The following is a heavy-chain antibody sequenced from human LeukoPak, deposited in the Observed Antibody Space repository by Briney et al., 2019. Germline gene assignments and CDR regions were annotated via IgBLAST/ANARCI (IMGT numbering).Heavy chain of an antibody. Sequence: SVKVSCKSSGGNFSTYDISWVRQAPGQGLEWMGRIIPILNQANYALKFQGRFTITADKSTSTAYMELSSLRSEDTAVYYCARDGGADYGGNSDAFDIWGQGTMVTVSS. J-gene: IGHJ3*02. CDR3: ARDGGADYGGNSDAFDI. D-gene: IGHD4-23*01. V-gene: IGHV1-69*04. CDR2: IIPILNQA. CDR1: GGNFSTYD.